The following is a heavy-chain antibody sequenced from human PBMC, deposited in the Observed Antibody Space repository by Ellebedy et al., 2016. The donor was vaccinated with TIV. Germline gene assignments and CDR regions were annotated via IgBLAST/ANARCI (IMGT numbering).Heavy chain of an antibody. CDR1: GGSVSSHY. CDR3: ARRKVRSGPAFDY. D-gene: IGHD3-10*01. V-gene: IGHV4-59*08. J-gene: IGHJ4*02. Sequence: MPSETLSLTCSVSGGSVSSHYWSWIRQPPGKGLEWIAYIFYRGSTNYNPSLKSRVTVSVDTSKNQFSLTLDSVTAADTAVYYCARRKVRSGPAFDYWGQGTLVTVSS. CDR2: IFYRGST.